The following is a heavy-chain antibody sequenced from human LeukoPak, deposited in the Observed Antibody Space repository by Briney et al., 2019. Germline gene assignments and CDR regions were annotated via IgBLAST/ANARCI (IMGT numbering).Heavy chain of an antibody. CDR3: ARDHHRRLYDSQARDTFDI. V-gene: IGHV3-48*01. J-gene: IGHJ3*02. Sequence: GGSLRLSCAASGFTFSSYTMNWVRQAPGKGLEWVSYIGSSSSITYYADSVKGRFTISRDNAKNSLYLQMNSLRAEDTAVYYCARDHHRRLYDSQARDTFDIWGQGTMVTVSS. CDR1: GFTFSSYT. D-gene: IGHD3-22*01. CDR2: IGSSSSIT.